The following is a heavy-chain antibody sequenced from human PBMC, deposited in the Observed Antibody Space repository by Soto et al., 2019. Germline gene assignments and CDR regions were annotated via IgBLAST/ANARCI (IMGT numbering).Heavy chain of an antibody. V-gene: IGHV1-3*01. D-gene: IGHD2-2*01. Sequence: RASVKVSCKASGYTFTSYAMHWGRQAPGQRLEWMGWINAGNGNTKYSQKFQGRVTITRDTSASTAYMELSSLRSEDTAVYYCARGGLGVVVPAAISGWFDPWGQGTLVTVS. CDR3: ARGGLGVVVPAAISGWFDP. J-gene: IGHJ5*02. CDR2: INAGNGNT. CDR1: GYTFTSYA.